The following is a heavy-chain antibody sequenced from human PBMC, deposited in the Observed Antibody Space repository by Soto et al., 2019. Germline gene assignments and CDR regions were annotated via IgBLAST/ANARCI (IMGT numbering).Heavy chain of an antibody. CDR3: ARHTTSAFDL. CDR2: IYHTEIT. J-gene: IGHJ3*01. D-gene: IGHD1-1*01. CDR1: GGSIDSYY. V-gene: IGHV4-59*08. Sequence: QVQLQESGPGLVKPSETLSLTCTVSGGSIDSYYWNWIRQPPGKELEWIGYIYHTEITFYNLSLKSRVTISLDRSKNQFSLKLSSVTAADTAVYYCARHTTSAFDLWGQGTMVTVSS.